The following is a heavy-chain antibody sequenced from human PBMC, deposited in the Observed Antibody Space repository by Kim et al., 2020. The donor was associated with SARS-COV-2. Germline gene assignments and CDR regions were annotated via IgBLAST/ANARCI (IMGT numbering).Heavy chain of an antibody. V-gene: IGHV3-11*06. D-gene: IGHD3-10*01. CDR3: ARDGSYSIFDY. J-gene: IGHJ4*02. CDR2: T. Sequence: TNYADSVKGRFTISRDNAKNALYLQRNGLRAEDTAVYYCARDGSYSIFDYWGQGTLVTVSS.